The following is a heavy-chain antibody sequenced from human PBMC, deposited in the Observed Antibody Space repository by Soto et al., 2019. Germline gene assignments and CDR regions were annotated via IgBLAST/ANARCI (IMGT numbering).Heavy chain of an antibody. CDR3: AKWAGVRLGFDP. V-gene: IGHV3-23*01. CDR1: GFTFSSYA. Sequence: EVQLLESGGGLVQPGGSLRLSCAASGFTFSSYAMSWVRQAPGKGLEWVSAISGSGGSTYYADSVKGRFTISRDNSKNSLFLQKNSVRADDTAVYYCAKWAGVRLGFDPWGQGTLVTVSS. D-gene: IGHD3-10*01. CDR2: ISGSGGST. J-gene: IGHJ5*02.